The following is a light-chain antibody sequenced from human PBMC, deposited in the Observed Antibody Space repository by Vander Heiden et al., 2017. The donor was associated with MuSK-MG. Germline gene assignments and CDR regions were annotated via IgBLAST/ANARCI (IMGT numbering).Light chain of an antibody. V-gene: IGKV1-39*01. J-gene: IGKJ4*01. CDR1: QSISSY. CDR3: QHNDCALPPT. CDR2: AAS. Sequence: DIQMTQSPSSLSASVGDRVTITCRASQSISSYLNWYQQKPGKAPKLLIYAASSLQSGVPSRFSGSGSGTDFTLTISSLQPEDFATYYCQHNDCALPPTFGGGTKVEIK.